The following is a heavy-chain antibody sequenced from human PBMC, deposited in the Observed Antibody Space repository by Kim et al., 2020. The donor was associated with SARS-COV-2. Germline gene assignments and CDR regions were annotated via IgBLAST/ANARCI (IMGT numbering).Heavy chain of an antibody. Sequence: SETLSLTCTVSGGSISSGGYYWSWIRQHPGKGLEWIGYIYYSGSTYYNPSLKSRVTISVDTSKNQFSLKLTSVTAADTAVYYCARGHGGYGGRSIDYWGQGTLVTVSS. CDR1: GGSISSGGYY. J-gene: IGHJ4*02. CDR2: IYYSGST. CDR3: ARGHGGYGGRSIDY. V-gene: IGHV4-31*03. D-gene: IGHD5-12*01.